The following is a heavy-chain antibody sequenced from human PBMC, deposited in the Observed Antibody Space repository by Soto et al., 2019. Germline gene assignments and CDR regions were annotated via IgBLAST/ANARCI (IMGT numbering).Heavy chain of an antibody. Sequence: QVQLQESGPGLVNPSETLSLTCTVSGVSVSSGNSYWSWIRQPPGKGLEWIGYIHDSGTTNYNPPLKSRVTISADTSKSQFSLKVSSVTAADTAVYYCARDSIAFFDCWGQGTLVNVSS. CDR3: ARDSIAFFDC. D-gene: IGHD2-15*01. CDR2: IHDSGTT. J-gene: IGHJ4*02. V-gene: IGHV4-61*01. CDR1: GVSVSSGNSY.